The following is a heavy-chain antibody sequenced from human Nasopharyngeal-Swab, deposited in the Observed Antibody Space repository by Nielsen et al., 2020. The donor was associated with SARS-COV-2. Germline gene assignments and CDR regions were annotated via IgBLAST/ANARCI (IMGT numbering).Heavy chain of an antibody. Sequence: GGSLRLSCAASGFTFSSYAMHWVRQAPGKGLEWVAVISYDGSNKYYADSVKGRFTISRDNSKNTLYLQMNSLRAEDTAVYYCARVYYYDSSGYYDYWGQGTLVTVSS. D-gene: IGHD3-22*01. CDR1: GFTFSSYA. CDR2: ISYDGSNK. J-gene: IGHJ4*02. V-gene: IGHV3-30-3*01. CDR3: ARVYYYDSSGYYDY.